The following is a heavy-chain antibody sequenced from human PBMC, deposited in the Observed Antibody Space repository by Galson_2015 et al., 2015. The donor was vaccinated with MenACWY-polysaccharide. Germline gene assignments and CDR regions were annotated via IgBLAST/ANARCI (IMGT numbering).Heavy chain of an antibody. CDR1: GYTFTNYA. V-gene: IGHV7-4-1*02. CDR2: INTKAGNP. Sequence: SVKVSCKASGYTFTNYAMHWVRQAPRQGLEWMGWINTKAGNPTYAQGFTGRFVFSLDTSVSTAYLQINSLKAEDTAVYYCARGRSEYDYWGQGTLVTVSS. J-gene: IGHJ4*02. D-gene: IGHD1-14*01. CDR3: ARGRSEYDY.